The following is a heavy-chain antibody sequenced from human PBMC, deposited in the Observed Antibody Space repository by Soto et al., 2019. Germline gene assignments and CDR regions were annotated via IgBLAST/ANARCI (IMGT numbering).Heavy chain of an antibody. CDR2: ISYDGSEK. CDR1: GFTFNTYG. D-gene: IGHD2-2*02. V-gene: IGHV3-30*18. J-gene: IGHJ4*02. CDR3: AKSPNFYCSSPNCYKYYFDH. Sequence: RGSLRLSCAASGFTFNTYGTHWVRQAPGKGLEWVAVISYDGSEKYYVDSVKGRFTISKDNSKNTLYLQMNSLRPEDTAVYYCAKSPNFYCSSPNCYKYYFDHWGQGTRVTVSS.